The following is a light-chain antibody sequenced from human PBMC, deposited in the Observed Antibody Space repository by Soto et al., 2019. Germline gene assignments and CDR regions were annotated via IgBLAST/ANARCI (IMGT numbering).Light chain of an antibody. V-gene: IGKV2-30*01. CDR3: MQGTNWPPGT. CDR1: QSLVYSDGNTY. Sequence: DVVMTQSPLSLPVTLGQPASISCRSSQSLVYSDGNTYLNWFQQKPGQSPRRLICKVSNRDSGVPDRLSGSGSGTDFTLKISRVQAEDVGVYYCMQGTNWPPGTFGGGTKVEIK. CDR2: KVS. J-gene: IGKJ4*01.